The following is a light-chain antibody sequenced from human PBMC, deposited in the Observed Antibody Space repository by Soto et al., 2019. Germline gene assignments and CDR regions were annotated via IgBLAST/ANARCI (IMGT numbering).Light chain of an antibody. CDR2: GNS. J-gene: IGLJ3*02. CDR1: SSNIGAGYD. V-gene: IGLV1-40*01. CDR3: QSYDSSLSGV. Sequence: QSVLTQPPSVSGAPGQRVTISCTGSSSNIGAGYDVHWYQQLPGTAPKLLIHGNSNRPSGVPDRFSGSKSGTSASLAITGLQAEDEAHYYCQSYDSSLSGVFGGGTKLTVL.